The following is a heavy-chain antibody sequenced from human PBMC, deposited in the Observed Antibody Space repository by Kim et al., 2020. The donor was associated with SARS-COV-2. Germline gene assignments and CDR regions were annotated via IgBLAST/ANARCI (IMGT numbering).Heavy chain of an antibody. V-gene: IGHV3-23*01. Sequence: GGSLRLSCAASGFTLSGYDMNWVRLAPGKGLEWVSAISGRGTTTYYADSVKGRFTISRDNSKSTLSLQMNSLRVEDTAVYYCARVPNYAHYVNWFDPWGPGTLVTVSS. CDR2: ISGRGTTT. CDR1: GFTLSGYD. CDR3: ARVPNYAHYVNWFDP. J-gene: IGHJ5*02. D-gene: IGHD3-16*01.